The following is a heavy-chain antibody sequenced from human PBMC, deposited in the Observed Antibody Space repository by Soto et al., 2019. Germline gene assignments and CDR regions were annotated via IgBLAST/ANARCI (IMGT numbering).Heavy chain of an antibody. J-gene: IGHJ5*02. CDR3: ARRLTTVTTSLFDP. Sequence: QLQLQESGPGLVKPSETLSLTCTVSGGSISSSSYYWGWIRQPPGKGLEGIGSIYYSGSTYYNPSLKSRVTISVDTSKNQVALKLSSVTAADTAVYYCARRLTTVTTSLFDPWGQGTLVTVSS. D-gene: IGHD4-4*01. V-gene: IGHV4-39*01. CDR2: IYYSGST. CDR1: GGSISSSSYY.